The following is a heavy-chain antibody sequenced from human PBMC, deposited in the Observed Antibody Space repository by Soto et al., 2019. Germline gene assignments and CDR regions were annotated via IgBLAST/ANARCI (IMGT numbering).Heavy chain of an antibody. J-gene: IGHJ4*02. CDR1: GYSFTSYW. CDR2: IYPGDSDT. CDR3: ARRRAARQTPFDY. V-gene: IGHV5-51*01. Sequence: PGESLKISFKGSGYSFTSYWIGGVRQMPGKGLEWMGIIYPGDSDTRYSPSFQGQVTISADKSISTAYLQWSSLKASDTAMYSSARRRAARQTPFDYWGQGTLVTVSS. D-gene: IGHD6-6*01.